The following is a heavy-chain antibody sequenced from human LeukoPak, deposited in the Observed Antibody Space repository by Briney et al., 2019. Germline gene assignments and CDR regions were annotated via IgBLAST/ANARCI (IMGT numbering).Heavy chain of an antibody. CDR1: GGSMSSSSYY. J-gene: IGHJ4*02. CDR2: IFYSGST. D-gene: IGHD6-13*01. CDR3: ARCSSSWYAHFDY. Sequence: PSETLSLTCSVSGGSMSSSSYYWGWLRQPPGTGLEYLGSIFYSGSTYYNPSLKSRVTITVDTSKNQFSLKLSSVTAADTAVYYCARCSSSWYAHFDYWGQGTLVTVSS. V-gene: IGHV4-39*01.